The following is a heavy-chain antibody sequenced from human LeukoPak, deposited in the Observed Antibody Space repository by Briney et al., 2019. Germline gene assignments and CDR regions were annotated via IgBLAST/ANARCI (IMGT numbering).Heavy chain of an antibody. D-gene: IGHD4-23*01. CDR3: ARETTVVENYYYYYGMDV. V-gene: IGHV3-11*01. CDR2: ISSSGSTI. CDR1: GFTFSDYY. Sequence: PGGSLRLSCAASGFTFSDYYMSWIRQAPGKGLEWVSYISSSGSTIYYADSVKGRFTISRDNAKNSLYLQMNSLRAEDTAVYYCARETTVVENYYYYYGMDVWAKGPRSPSP. J-gene: IGHJ6*02.